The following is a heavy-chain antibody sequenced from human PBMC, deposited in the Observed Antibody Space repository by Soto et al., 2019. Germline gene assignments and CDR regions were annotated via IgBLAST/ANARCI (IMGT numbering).Heavy chain of an antibody. CDR3: ARVERGTATTVVDAFDI. J-gene: IGHJ3*02. CDR2: MSHSGGT. Sequence: QVQLQQWGAGLLKPSETLSLTCAVYGGFVTSGSYYWSWIRQPPGKGLEWIGEMSHSGGTHFNSSLKSRVTISVDKSKNQFTLKMSSVTAADTALYYCARVERGTATTVVDAFDIWGPGTMVTVSS. CDR1: GGFVTSGSYY. V-gene: IGHV4-34*01. D-gene: IGHD1-1*01.